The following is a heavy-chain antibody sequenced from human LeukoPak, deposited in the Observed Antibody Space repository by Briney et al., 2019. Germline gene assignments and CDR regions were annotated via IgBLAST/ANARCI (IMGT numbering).Heavy chain of an antibody. CDR1: GYTFTSYG. D-gene: IGHD3-16*02. Sequence: GASVKVSCKASGYTFTSYGISWVRQAPGQGLEWMGWISAYNGNTNYAQKLQGRVTMTTDTSTSTAYMELRSLRSDATAVYYCARDLTSGMITFGGVIDYHFDYWGQGTLVTVSS. CDR2: ISAYNGNT. V-gene: IGHV1-18*04. CDR3: ARDLTSGMITFGGVIDYHFDY. J-gene: IGHJ4*02.